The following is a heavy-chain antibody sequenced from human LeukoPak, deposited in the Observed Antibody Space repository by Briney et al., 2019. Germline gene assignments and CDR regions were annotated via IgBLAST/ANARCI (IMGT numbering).Heavy chain of an antibody. V-gene: IGHV1-8*01. CDR1: GYTFTSYD. CDR3: ARLDGWIQLPLPYYYLDV. D-gene: IGHD5-18*01. CDR2: MNPNSGNT. J-gene: IGHJ6*03. Sequence: ASVKVSCKASGYTFTSYDINWVRQATGQGLEWMGWMNPNSGNTGYAQKFQGRVTMTRNTSISTAYMELSSLRSEDTAVYYCARLDGWIQLPLPYYYLDVWGKGTTVTVSS.